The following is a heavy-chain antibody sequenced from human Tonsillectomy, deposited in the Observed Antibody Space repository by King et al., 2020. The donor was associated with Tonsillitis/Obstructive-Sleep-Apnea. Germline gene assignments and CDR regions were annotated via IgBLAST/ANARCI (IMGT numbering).Heavy chain of an antibody. J-gene: IGHJ4*02. D-gene: IGHD3-16*02. V-gene: IGHV3-11*05. CDR3: ASGQGLTFGGVIVPHHFDY. Sequence: VQLVESGGGLVKPGGSLRLSCAASGFTFNDYYMSWIRQAPGKGLEWVSYISDTTGYTNYADSVKGRFTISRDNAKNSLYLQMNSLRAEDTAVYYCASGQGLTFGGVIVPHHFDYWGQGTLVTVSS. CDR1: GFTFNDYY. CDR2: ISDTTGYT.